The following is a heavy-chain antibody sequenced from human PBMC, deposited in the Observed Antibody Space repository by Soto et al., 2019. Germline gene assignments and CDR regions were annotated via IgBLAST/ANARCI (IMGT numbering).Heavy chain of an antibody. J-gene: IGHJ4*02. CDR1: GFTFSSYG. D-gene: IGHD1-26*01. Sequence: QVQLVESGGGVVQPGRSLRLSCAASGFTFSSYGMHWVRQAPGKGLEWVAVISYDGSNKYYADSVKGRFTISRDNSKNTLYLQMNSLTAEDTAEYYCATEGELLPSGFDYWGQGTLVTVSS. CDR3: ATEGELLPSGFDY. CDR2: ISYDGSNK. V-gene: IGHV3-30*03.